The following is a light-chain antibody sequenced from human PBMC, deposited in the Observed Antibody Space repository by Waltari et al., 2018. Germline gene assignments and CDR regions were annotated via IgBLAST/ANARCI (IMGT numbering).Light chain of an antibody. J-gene: IGKJ4*01. CDR1: QSLQHTDGNNY. V-gene: IGKV2-28*01. Sequence: EIVMTQSPPSLPVTPGEPASISCRSSQSLQHTDGNNYLEWYLQKPRQSPRLLIYLGSNRASGVPDRFSGSGSGTDFTLKISRVEAEDVGVYYCMQGRQTRLTFGGGTKVELK. CDR2: LGS. CDR3: MQGRQTRLT.